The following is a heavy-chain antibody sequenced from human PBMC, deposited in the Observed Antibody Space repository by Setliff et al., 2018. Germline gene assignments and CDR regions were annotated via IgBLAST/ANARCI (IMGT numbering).Heavy chain of an antibody. J-gene: IGHJ4*02. Sequence: SETLSLTCIVSGDSIRSYYWSWIRQSPGKGLEXIGYIXXXXXXXXXXXXXXXXXXXVDXXXXQFSLKLNSVTAADTAVYYCARDQFSSGWYGAPESYFDLWGQGILVTVSS. V-gene: IGHV4-59*01. CDR3: ARDQFSSGWYGAPESYFDL. CDR1: GDSIRSYY. CDR2: IXXXXXX. D-gene: IGHD6-19*01.